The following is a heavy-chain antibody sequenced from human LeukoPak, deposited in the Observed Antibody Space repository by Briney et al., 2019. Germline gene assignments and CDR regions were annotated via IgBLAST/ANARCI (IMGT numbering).Heavy chain of an antibody. J-gene: IGHJ3*02. CDR1: GFTFSSYS. D-gene: IGHD1-26*01. CDR2: ISSSSSYI. Sequence: PGGSLRLSCAASGFTFSSYSMNWVRQAPGKGLEWVSSISSSSSYIYYADSVKGRFTISRDNAKNSLYLQMNSLRAEDTAVYYCAGEGIVGAPNRYAFDIWGQGTMVTVSS. CDR3: AGEGIVGAPNRYAFDI. V-gene: IGHV3-21*04.